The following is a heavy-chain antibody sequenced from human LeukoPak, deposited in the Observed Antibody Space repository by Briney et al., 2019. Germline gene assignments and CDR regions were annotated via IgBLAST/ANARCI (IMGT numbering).Heavy chain of an antibody. D-gene: IGHD6-6*01. CDR1: GFTFSSYS. J-gene: IGHJ4*02. CDR2: ISSSSSTI. CDR3: ARSEYSSSPGDY. V-gene: IGHV3-48*01. Sequence: PGGSLRLSCAASGFTFSSYSMNWVRQAPGKGLEWVSSISSSSSTIYYADSVKGRFTISRDNAKNSLYLQMNSLRAEDTAVYYCARSEYSSSPGDYWGQGTLVTVSS.